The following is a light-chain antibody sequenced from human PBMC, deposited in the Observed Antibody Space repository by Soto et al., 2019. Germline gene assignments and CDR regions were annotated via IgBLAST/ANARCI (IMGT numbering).Light chain of an antibody. J-gene: IGLJ2*01. Sequence: QSALTQPASVSGSPGQSITISCTGTSSDVGGYNLVSWYQQHPGKAPKVLIYEVTKRPSGVANRFPGSKSGNTASLTISGLQAEDEADYYCCSYASSSTFVFGGGTKLTVL. CDR1: SSDVGGYNL. CDR3: CSYASSSTFV. V-gene: IGLV2-23*02. CDR2: EVT.